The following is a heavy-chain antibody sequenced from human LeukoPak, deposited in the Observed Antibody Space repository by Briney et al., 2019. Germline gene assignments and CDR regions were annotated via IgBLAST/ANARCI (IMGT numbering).Heavy chain of an antibody. CDR3: ARVIWFGEKRYYYYYGMDV. D-gene: IGHD3-10*01. V-gene: IGHV3-30*04. CDR2: ISYDGSNK. Sequence: PGGSLRLSCAASGFTFSSYAMPWVRQAPGKGLEWVAVISYDGSNKYYADSVKGRFTISRDNSKNTLYLQMNSLRAEDTAVYYCARVIWFGEKRYYYYYGMDVWAKGPRSPSP. J-gene: IGHJ6*02. CDR1: GFTFSSYA.